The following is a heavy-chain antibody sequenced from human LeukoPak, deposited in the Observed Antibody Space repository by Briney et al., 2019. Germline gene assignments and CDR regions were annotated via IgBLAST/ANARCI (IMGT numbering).Heavy chain of an antibody. J-gene: IGHJ4*02. Sequence: SETLSLTCTVSGGSISTYHWSWIRQPPGKGLEWIGYIYYSGTTNYNPSLKSRVTISIDMSKNQFSLKLSSVTAADTAVYYCARVGLAGGFDYWGQGTLVTVSS. V-gene: IGHV4-59*01. CDR1: GGSISTYH. CDR2: IYYSGTT. CDR3: ARVGLAGGFDY. D-gene: IGHD3-16*01.